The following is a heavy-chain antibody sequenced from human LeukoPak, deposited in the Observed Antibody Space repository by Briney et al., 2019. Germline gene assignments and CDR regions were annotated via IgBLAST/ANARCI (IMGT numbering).Heavy chain of an antibody. V-gene: IGHV3-23*01. J-gene: IGHJ5*02. CDR2: MVGSGNT. CDR3: AKDMHYGDGRWEFDP. CDR1: GFSFNTYA. Sequence: PGGSLRLSCVASGFSFNTYAMTWVRQAPGKGLEWVSGMVGSGNTYYADSVKGRFTISRDNSRKTVFLQMNSLRVEDTAIYYWAKDMHYGDGRWEFDPWGQGTLVTVSS. D-gene: IGHD4-17*01.